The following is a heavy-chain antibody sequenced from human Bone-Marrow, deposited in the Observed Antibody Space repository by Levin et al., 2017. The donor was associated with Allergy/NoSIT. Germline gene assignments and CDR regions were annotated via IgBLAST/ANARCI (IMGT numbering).Heavy chain of an antibody. V-gene: IGHV5-51*01. CDR2: IWPDDSDT. CDR1: GYSFTNYW. J-gene: IGHJ4*02. Sequence: SGESLKISCEAFGYSFTNYWIGWVRLSPGKGLEWMGIIWPDDSDTRYTRSFQGQVTISADKSRRTTYLQWRTLKASDSAIYFCARSGIPGTAYYFDSWGQGTPLTVSS. CDR3: ARSGIPGTAYYFDS. D-gene: IGHD1-7*01.